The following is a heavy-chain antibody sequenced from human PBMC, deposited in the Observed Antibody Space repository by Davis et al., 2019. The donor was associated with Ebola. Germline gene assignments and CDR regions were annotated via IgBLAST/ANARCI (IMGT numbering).Heavy chain of an antibody. V-gene: IGHV3-74*01. D-gene: IGHD3-16*02. CDR2: IDSDGSIT. J-gene: IGHJ6*02. CDR3: ARSLKGASVSTYYGMDV. CDR1: GFTFSSYW. Sequence: HTGGFLRLSCAASGFTFSSYWMHWVRQAPGEGLVWVSRIDSDGSITRYADSVRGRFTISRDNAKNTLYLQMNSLRAEDTAVYYCARSLKGASVSTYYGMDVWGQGTTVTVSS.